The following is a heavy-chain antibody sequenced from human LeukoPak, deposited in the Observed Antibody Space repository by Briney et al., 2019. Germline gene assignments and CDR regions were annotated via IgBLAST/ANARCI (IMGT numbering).Heavy chain of an antibody. Sequence: PSETLSLTCTVSGGSISSSSYYWGWIRQPPGKGLEWIGSIYYSGSTYYNPSLKSRVTISVDTSKNQFSLKLSSVTAADTAVYYCARLAIAAAGPGAFDIWGQGTMVTVSS. CDR2: IYYSGST. CDR1: GGSISSSSYY. V-gene: IGHV4-39*07. D-gene: IGHD6-13*01. J-gene: IGHJ3*02. CDR3: ARLAIAAAGPGAFDI.